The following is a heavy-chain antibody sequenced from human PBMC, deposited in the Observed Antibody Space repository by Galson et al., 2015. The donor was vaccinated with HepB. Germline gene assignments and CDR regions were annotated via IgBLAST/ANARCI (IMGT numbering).Heavy chain of an antibody. J-gene: IGHJ4*02. Sequence: SLRLSCAASGFTFSSYGMHWVRQAPGKGLEWVAVISYDGSNKYYADSVKGRFTISRDNSKNTLYLQMNSLRAEDTAVYYCAKDLDIVVVVAARVGFDYWGQGTLVTVSS. D-gene: IGHD2-15*01. CDR3: AKDLDIVVVVAARVGFDY. V-gene: IGHV3-30*18. CDR1: GFTFSSYG. CDR2: ISYDGSNK.